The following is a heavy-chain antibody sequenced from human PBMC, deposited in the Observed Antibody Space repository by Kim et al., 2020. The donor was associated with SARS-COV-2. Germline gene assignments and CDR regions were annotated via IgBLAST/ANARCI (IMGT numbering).Heavy chain of an antibody. J-gene: IGHJ6*02. Sequence: GGSLRLFCAASGFTFSNAWMSWVRQAPGKGLEWVGRIKSKTDGGTTDYAAPVKGRFTISRDDSKNTLYLQMNSLKTEDTAVYYCTTAPPYIVATILGYYYGMDVWGQGTTVTVSS. D-gene: IGHD5-12*01. CDR1: GFTFSNAW. V-gene: IGHV3-15*01. CDR2: IKSKTDGGTT. CDR3: TTAPPYIVATILGYYYGMDV.